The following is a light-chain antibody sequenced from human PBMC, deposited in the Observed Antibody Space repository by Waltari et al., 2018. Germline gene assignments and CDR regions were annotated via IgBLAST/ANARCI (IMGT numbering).Light chain of an antibody. CDR2: AAS. CDR1: PGISNY. V-gene: IGKV1-9*01. J-gene: IGKJ5*01. CDR3: QQLNDVPIT. Sequence: IQLTQSPSSLSASVGDRVTLTCRASPGISNYLACYQQKPGKAPKVLIYAASTLQSGVPSRFGGSESGTDFNLAIGSLKPEDFATYFCQQLNDVPITFGQGTRLEIK.